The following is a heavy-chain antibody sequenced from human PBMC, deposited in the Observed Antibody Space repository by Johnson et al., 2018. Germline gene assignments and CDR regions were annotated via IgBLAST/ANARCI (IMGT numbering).Heavy chain of an antibody. Sequence: QVQLQQWGAGLLKPSETLSLTCAVYGGSFSGYYWSWIRQPPGKGLEWIGEINHSGSTNSNPSLKSRGTISADTSKNQFSLKLSSVTAADTAVYYCARGYSSLIDYYYYMDVWGKGTTVTVSS. J-gene: IGHJ6*03. CDR3: ARGYSSLIDYYYYMDV. V-gene: IGHV4-34*01. CDR1: GGSFSGYY. CDR2: INHSGST. D-gene: IGHD2-21*01.